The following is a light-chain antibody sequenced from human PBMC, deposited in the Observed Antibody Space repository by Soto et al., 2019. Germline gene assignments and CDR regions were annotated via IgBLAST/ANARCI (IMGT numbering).Light chain of an antibody. V-gene: IGLV2-14*01. Sequence: QSALTQPASVSGSPGQSITISCTGTSSDVGAYNYVSWYQQHPGKAPKLMLYEVSHRPSGVSNRFSGSKSGNTASLTISGLQAEDEADYYCSSYTTISTLVFGGGTKVTVL. CDR1: SSDVGAYNY. CDR2: EVS. CDR3: SSYTTISTLV. J-gene: IGLJ3*02.